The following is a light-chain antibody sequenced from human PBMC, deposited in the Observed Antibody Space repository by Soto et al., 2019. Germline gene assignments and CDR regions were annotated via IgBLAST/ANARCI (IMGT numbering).Light chain of an antibody. CDR3: SSYTTFSTLI. J-gene: IGLJ2*01. Sequence: QSALTQPASVSGSPGQSITISCSGTSSDVGAQNYVSWYQQYPGKAPRLMIYEVTFRPSGVSDRFSGSRSGSTASLTISGLQPDDEADYYCSSYTTFSTLIFGGGTKLTVL. CDR2: EVT. CDR1: SSDVGAQNY. V-gene: IGLV2-14*01.